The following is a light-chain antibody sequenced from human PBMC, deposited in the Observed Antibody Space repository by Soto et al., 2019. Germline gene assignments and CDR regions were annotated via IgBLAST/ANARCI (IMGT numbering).Light chain of an antibody. V-gene: IGLV2-8*01. CDR2: EVF. CDR3: SSYAGTNNYV. J-gene: IGLJ1*01. CDR1: SDDVGAYNY. Sequence: QSALTQPASVSGSPGQSITISCAGTSDDVGAYNYVSWYQQHPGKAPKLMIYEVFKRPSGVPDRFSGSKSGNTASLTVSGLQAEDEADYYCSSYAGTNNYVFGTGTKVTVL.